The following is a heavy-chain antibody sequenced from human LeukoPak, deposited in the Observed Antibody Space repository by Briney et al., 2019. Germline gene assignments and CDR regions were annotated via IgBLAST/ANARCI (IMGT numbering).Heavy chain of an antibody. CDR1: GFTFSSYA. J-gene: IGHJ4*02. Sequence: GGSLRLSCAASGFTFSSYAMSWVHQAPGKGLEWVSAISGSGGSTYYADSVKGRFTISRDNSKNTLYLQMNSLRAEDTAVYYCAKFVKLYSGSYLVPRFDYWGQGTLVTVSS. CDR2: ISGSGGST. V-gene: IGHV3-23*01. D-gene: IGHD1-26*01. CDR3: AKFVKLYSGSYLVPRFDY.